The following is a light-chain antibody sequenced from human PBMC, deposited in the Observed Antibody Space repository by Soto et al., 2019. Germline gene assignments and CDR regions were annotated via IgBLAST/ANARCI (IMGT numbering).Light chain of an antibody. V-gene: IGLV2-14*01. J-gene: IGLJ1*01. CDR2: GVS. CDR1: SSDVGGYNY. CDR3: SSYTTTNTYV. Sequence: QSALTQPASVSGSPGQSITISCTGTSSDVGGYNYVSWYQHHPDKAPTLMIYGVSHRPSGVSNRFSGSKSGNTASLTISGLQAEDEADYYCSSYTTTNTYVFGTGTKVTVL.